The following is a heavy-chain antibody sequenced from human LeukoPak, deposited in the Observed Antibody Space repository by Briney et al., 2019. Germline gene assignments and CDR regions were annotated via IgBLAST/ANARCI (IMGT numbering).Heavy chain of an antibody. CDR1: GFTFSNFV. Sequence: GGSLRLSCTASGFTFSNFVMHWVRQPPGKGLQWVTEISYDGNKKTYVDSVKGRFTISRDNSKNTLYLQMNSLRDEDTAVYYCARGALKILSFGEYPSDAFDIWGQGTMVSVSS. D-gene: IGHD3-10*01. CDR2: ISYDGNKK. CDR3: ARGALKILSFGEYPSDAFDI. J-gene: IGHJ3*02. V-gene: IGHV3-30-3*01.